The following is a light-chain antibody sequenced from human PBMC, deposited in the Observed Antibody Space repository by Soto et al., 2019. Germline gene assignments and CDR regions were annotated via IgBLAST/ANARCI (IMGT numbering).Light chain of an antibody. V-gene: IGKV3-20*01. CDR1: QSVSSN. CDR3: QQYGGSPIT. J-gene: IGKJ5*01. CDR2: GAS. Sequence: EIVVTQSPSSLSVSPWQRATLSWRASQSVSSNLAWYQQKPGQAPRLLIYGASTRATGIPARFSGSGSGTDFTLTISRLEPDDFALYFCQQYGGSPITFGLGTRLEIK.